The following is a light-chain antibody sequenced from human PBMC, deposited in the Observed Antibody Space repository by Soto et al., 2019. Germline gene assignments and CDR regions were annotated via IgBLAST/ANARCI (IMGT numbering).Light chain of an antibody. Sequence: QSVLTQPPSVSAAPGQRVAISCSGSSSNIGNNYVSWYQQFPGTAPKLLIYDNNQRPSGIPDRFSGSKSGTSATLGITGLQTGDEADYYCGTWDSSLSAYVFGTGTKLTVL. CDR3: GTWDSSLSAYV. CDR1: SSNIGNNY. J-gene: IGLJ1*01. V-gene: IGLV1-51*01. CDR2: DNN.